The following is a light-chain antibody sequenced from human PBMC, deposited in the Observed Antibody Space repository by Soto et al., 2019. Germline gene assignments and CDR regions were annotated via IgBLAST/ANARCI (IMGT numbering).Light chain of an antibody. V-gene: IGKV1-5*03. J-gene: IGKJ1*01. CDR2: KAS. CDR1: QSFSNW. Sequence: DIQMTQSPSTLSASGGDTVTITCRASQSFSNWLAWYQQKPGKAPKFLIYKASTLESGVPSRLSGSGSGPEFTLTISSLQPDDYATYYFQQYNSYSWTFGQGTKVEIK. CDR3: QQYNSYSWT.